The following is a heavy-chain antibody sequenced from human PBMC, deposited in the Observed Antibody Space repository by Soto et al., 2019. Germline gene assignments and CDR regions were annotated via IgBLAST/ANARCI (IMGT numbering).Heavy chain of an antibody. CDR2: ISPYTGNT. Sequence: QVQLVQSGHEVKKPGASVKVSCKASGYIFVNYGIAWVRQAPGQGLEWMGWISPYTGNTHSATKVQGRLTMTTDTSTSTAYMDLGSLTSDDTAVYYCVTVDNYVTPTPQDVWGQGTTVTVSS. D-gene: IGHD3-16*01. J-gene: IGHJ6*02. CDR1: GYIFVNYG. V-gene: IGHV1-18*01. CDR3: VTVDNYVTPTPQDV.